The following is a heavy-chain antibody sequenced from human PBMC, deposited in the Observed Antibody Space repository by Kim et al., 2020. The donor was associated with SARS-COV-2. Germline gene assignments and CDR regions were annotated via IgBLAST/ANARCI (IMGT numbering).Heavy chain of an antibody. V-gene: IGHV3-74*01. CDR1: DFTFSTSW. CDR3: GRDRGYGLDV. Sequence: GGSLRLSCTTSDFTFSTSWMHWVRQAPGKGLVWVSHINSDGSSTTYADSVKGRFTISRDNAKNTVYLQMNSLRAEDTAVYYCGRDRGYGLDVWGKGTTV. J-gene: IGHJ6*04. CDR2: INSDGSST.